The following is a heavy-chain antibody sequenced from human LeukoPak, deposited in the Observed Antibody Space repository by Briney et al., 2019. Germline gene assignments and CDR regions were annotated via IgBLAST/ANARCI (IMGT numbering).Heavy chain of an antibody. CDR3: ARHTSKRTAAGRADWFDP. D-gene: IGHD6-13*01. CDR1: GYSISTGYY. V-gene: IGHV4-38-2*02. CDR2: IYYSGST. Sequence: SETLSLTCNVSGYSISTGYYWVWIRQPPGKGLEWIGYIYYSGSTNYNPSLKSRVTISVDTSKNQFSLKLSSVTAADTAVYYCARHTSKRTAAGRADWFDPWGQGTLVTVSS. J-gene: IGHJ5*02.